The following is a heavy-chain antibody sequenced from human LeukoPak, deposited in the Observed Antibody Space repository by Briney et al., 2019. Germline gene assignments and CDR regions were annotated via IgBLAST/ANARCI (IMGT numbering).Heavy chain of an antibody. V-gene: IGHV4-38-2*02. CDR2: IYHSGST. D-gene: IGHD1-26*01. J-gene: IGHJ4*02. Sequence: SETLSLTCTVSGYSISSGYYWGWIRQPPGKGLEWIGSIYHSGSTYYNPSLKSRVTISVDTSKNQFSLKLSSVTAADTAVYYCARGQVVGATRPFDYWGQGTLVTVSS. CDR3: ARGQVVGATRPFDY. CDR1: GYSISSGYY.